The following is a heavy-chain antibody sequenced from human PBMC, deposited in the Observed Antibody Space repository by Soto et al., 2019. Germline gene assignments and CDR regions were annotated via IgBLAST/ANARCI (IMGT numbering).Heavy chain of an antibody. CDR2: IYPGDSDT. J-gene: IGHJ6*02. D-gene: IGHD1-7*01. V-gene: IGHV5-51*01. CDR3: AREYNWNYGYYYGMDV. Sequence: GESLKISCKGSGYSFTSYWIGWVRQMPGKGLEWMGIIYPGDSDTRYSPSFQGQVTISADKSISTAYLQWSSLKASDTAMYYCAREYNWNYGYYYGMDVWGQGTTVTVSS. CDR1: GYSFTSYW.